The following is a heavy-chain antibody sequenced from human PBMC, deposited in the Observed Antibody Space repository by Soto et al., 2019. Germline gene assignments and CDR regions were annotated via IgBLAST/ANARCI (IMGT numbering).Heavy chain of an antibody. V-gene: IGHV3-23*01. J-gene: IGHJ4*02. CDR1: GFTFSSYA. CDR2: ISGSGGST. Sequence: EVQLLESGGGLVQPGGSLRLSCAASGFTFSSYAMSWVRQAPGKGLEWVSAISGSGGSTYYTDSVKGRFTISRDNSKNTLYLQMNSLRAEDTAVYYCAKGSGYVELVDYWGQGTLVTVSS. D-gene: IGHD5-12*01. CDR3: AKGSGYVELVDY.